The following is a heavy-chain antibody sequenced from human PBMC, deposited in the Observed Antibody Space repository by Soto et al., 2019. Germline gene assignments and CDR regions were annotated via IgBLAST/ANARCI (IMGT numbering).Heavy chain of an antibody. D-gene: IGHD1-20*01. V-gene: IGHV4-39*01. CDR1: GGSIRVQCYY. J-gene: IGHJ5*02. CDR2: SYYSGTS. CDR3: TRRYNWNDYYFDP. Sequence: KPSETLSLTCTVSGGSIRVQCYYWTWIRQTPGKGLEWVGSSYYSGTSYFNPALKGRVTISVDTSTNQFSLRLTSVTAADTAVYYCTRRYNWNDYYFDPWGQGTLVTFSS.